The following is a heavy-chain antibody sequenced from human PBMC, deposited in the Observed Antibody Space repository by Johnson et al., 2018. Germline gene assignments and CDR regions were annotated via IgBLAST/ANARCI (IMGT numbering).Heavy chain of an antibody. CDR2: IYFSGNT. D-gene: IGHD3-16*01. CDR1: GASMRGDY. Sequence: QVQLQQWGPGLVKPSETLSLICRVSGASMRGDYWNWIRQPPGRGLEWIGYIYFSGNTNYNPSLKSRVTISLDTSKKQFSLKLRSVIAADTAVYYCARDPRRGLGMNSWGQGTLVTVSS. J-gene: IGHJ4*02. V-gene: IGHV4-59*01. CDR3: ARDPRRGLGMNS.